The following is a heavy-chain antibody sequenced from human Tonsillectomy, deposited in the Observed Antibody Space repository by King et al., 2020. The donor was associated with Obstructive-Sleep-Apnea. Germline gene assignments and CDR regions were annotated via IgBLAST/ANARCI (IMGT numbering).Heavy chain of an antibody. D-gene: IGHD3-9*01. V-gene: IGHV4-30-4*01. CDR2: IYYSGST. CDR1: GGSISSGDYY. Sequence: VQLQESGPGLVKPSQTLSLTCTVSGGSISSGDYYWSWIRQPPGKGLEWIGDIYYSGSTYYNPSLKSRVTISVDTSKNQFPLKLSSLAAADTAVYYCARGPTYYDILTGHYTYYHAMDVWGQGTTVTVSS. CDR3: ARGPTYYDILTGHYTYYHAMDV. J-gene: IGHJ6*02.